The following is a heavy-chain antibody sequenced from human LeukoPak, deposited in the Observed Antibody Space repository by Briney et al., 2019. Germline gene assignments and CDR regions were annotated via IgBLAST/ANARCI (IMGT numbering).Heavy chain of an antibody. D-gene: IGHD6-19*01. Sequence: SQTLSLTCTDPGGSISSGSYYWSWIRQPAGKGLEWIGRIYTSGSTNYNPSLKSRVTISVDTSKNQFSLKLSSVTAADTAVYYCARDRGGSSGWYGFDYWGQGTLVTVSS. CDR2: IYTSGST. V-gene: IGHV4-61*02. J-gene: IGHJ4*02. CDR3: ARDRGGSSGWYGFDY. CDR1: GGSISSGSYY.